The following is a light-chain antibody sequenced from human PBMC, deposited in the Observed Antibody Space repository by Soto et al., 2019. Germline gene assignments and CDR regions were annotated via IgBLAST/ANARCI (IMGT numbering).Light chain of an antibody. CDR3: QQYGSSPWT. Sequence: EIVLTQSPGNLSLSPGERATLSCRASQSVSSNYLAWYHHKPGQAPRLLIYGASTRATGIPDRFSGTGSGTDFTLTISRLEPEDSVVYYCQQYGSSPWTFGQGTKVEIK. CDR2: GAS. CDR1: QSVSSNY. J-gene: IGKJ1*01. V-gene: IGKV3-20*01.